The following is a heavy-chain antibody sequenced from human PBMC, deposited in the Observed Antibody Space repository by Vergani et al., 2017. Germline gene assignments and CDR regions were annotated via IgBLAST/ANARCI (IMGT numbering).Heavy chain of an antibody. CDR2: ISYDGSNK. CDR1: GFTFSSYG. Sequence: QVQLVESGGGVVQPGRSLRLSCAASGFTFSSYGMHWVRQAPGKGLEWVAVISYDGSNKYYADSVKGRFTISRDNSKNTLYLQMNSLRAEDTAVYYCAKASIRIVVVPAAYLDVWGKGP. J-gene: IGHJ6*03. D-gene: IGHD2-2*01. V-gene: IGHV3-30*18. CDR3: AKASIRIVVVPAAYLDV.